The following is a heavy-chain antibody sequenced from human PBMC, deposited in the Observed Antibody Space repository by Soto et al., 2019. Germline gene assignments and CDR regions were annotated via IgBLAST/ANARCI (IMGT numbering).Heavy chain of an antibody. V-gene: IGHV4-31*03. Sequence: QVQLQESGPGLVKPSQTLSLPCTVSGGSLSTGGYYWTWIRQHPGKGLEWIGYIYYSGSTYYNPSLKSRVTISVDTSKNKFSLKLSSVTAADTAVYCCARGLAVTLSDNWGQGTRVSVSA. CDR3: ARGLAVTLSDN. J-gene: IGHJ4*02. D-gene: IGHD2-21*02. CDR2: IYYSGST. CDR1: GGSLSTGGYY.